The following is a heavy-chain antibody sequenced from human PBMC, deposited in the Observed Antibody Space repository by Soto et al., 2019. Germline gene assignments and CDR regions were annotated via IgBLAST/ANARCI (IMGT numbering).Heavy chain of an antibody. CDR2: ISYDGSNK. Sequence: GGSLRLSCAASGFTFSSYGMHWVRQAPGKGLEWVAVISYDGSNKYYADSVKGRFTISRDNSKNTLYLQMNSLRAEDAAVYYCAKDSGRILSRLYFDYWGQGTLVTVSS. J-gene: IGHJ4*02. CDR3: AKDSGRILSRLYFDY. CDR1: GFTFSSYG. V-gene: IGHV3-30*18. D-gene: IGHD3-10*01.